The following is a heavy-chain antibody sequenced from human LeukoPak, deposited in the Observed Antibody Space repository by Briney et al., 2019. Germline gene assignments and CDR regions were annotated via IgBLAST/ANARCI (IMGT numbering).Heavy chain of an antibody. Sequence: SETLSLTCTVSGGSISSYYCSWIRQTPGKGLEWIGYIYHSRIRNYNPSLKSRVTMSIDTSKNQFSLKLSSVTAADTAVYYCARGVFSRWFVTRSLTFDYWGQGTLVTVSS. CDR3: ARGVFSRWFVTRSLTFDY. CDR2: IYHSRIR. CDR1: GGSISSYY. V-gene: IGHV4-59*12. D-gene: IGHD4-17*01. J-gene: IGHJ4*02.